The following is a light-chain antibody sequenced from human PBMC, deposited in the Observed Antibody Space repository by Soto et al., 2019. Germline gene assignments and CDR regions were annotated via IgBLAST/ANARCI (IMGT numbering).Light chain of an antibody. CDR3: QSYDSSLSGSVV. CDR1: SSNIGAGYD. J-gene: IGLJ2*01. CDR2: GNS. V-gene: IGLV1-40*01. Sequence: QSVLTQPPSXXGXXXXXXXISCTGSSSNIGAGYDVHWYQQLPGTAPKLLIYGNSNRPSGVPDRFSGSKSGTSASLAITGLQAEDEADYYCQSYDSSLSGSVVFGGGTQLTVL.